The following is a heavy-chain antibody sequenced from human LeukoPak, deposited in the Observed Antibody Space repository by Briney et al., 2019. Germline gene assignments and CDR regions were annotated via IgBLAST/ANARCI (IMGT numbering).Heavy chain of an antibody. J-gene: IGHJ4*02. CDR1: GSTFDDYA. D-gene: IGHD3-22*01. CDR3: VKDRTASSGSFDF. CDR2: ISWNSVGI. Sequence: GGSLRLSCAASGSTFDDYAMHWVRQVPGKGLEWVSGISWNSVGIGYADSLKGRFTISRDNAKNSLYLQMNSLRAEDTAFYHCVKDRTASSGSFDFWGQGTLVTVSS. V-gene: IGHV3-9*01.